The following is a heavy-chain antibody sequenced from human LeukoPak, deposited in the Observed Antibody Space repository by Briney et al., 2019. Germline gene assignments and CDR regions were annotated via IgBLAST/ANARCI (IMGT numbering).Heavy chain of an antibody. CDR2: ISGSGGST. V-gene: IGHV3-23*01. CDR3: AKDQDYYDSGGIDY. CDR1: GFTFTNYA. Sequence: GSLRLSCAASGFTFTNYAMSWVRQAPGKGLEWVSGISGSGGSTYYADSVKGRFTISRDNSRNTLYLQMNSLRAEDTAVYYCAKDQDYYDSGGIDYWGQGTLVTVSS. J-gene: IGHJ4*02. D-gene: IGHD3-10*01.